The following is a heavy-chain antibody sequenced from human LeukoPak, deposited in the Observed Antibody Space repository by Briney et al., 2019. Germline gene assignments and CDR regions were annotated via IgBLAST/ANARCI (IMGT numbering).Heavy chain of an antibody. Sequence: SETLSLTCTVSGGSISSYYWSWIRQPPGKGLEWIGYIYYSGSTNYNPSLKSRVTISVDTSKNQFSLKLSSVTAAGTAVYYCARVEWSGWYNYWGQGTLVTVSS. CDR2: IYYSGST. CDR3: ARVEWSGWYNY. CDR1: GGSISSYY. D-gene: IGHD6-19*01. V-gene: IGHV4-59*01. J-gene: IGHJ4*02.